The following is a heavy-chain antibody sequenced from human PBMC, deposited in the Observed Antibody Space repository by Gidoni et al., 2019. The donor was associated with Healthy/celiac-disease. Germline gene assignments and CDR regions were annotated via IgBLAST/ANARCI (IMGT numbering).Heavy chain of an antibody. J-gene: IGHJ4*02. Sequence: QVQLQESGPGLVKPSATLSLTCTASGGSISSYYWSWIRQPPGKGLEWIGYIYYSGSTNYNPSLKSRVTISVDTSKNQFSLKLSSVTAADTAVYYCARQDYGDDAVDYWGQGTLVTVSS. CDR1: GGSISSYY. CDR2: IYYSGST. V-gene: IGHV4-59*08. CDR3: ARQDYGDDAVDY. D-gene: IGHD4-17*01.